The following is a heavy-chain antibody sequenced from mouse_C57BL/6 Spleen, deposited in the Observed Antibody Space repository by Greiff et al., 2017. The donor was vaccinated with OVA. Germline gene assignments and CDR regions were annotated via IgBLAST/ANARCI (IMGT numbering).Heavy chain of an antibody. CDR2: IYPGDGDT. Sequence: QVQLQQSGPELVKPGASVTISCKASGYAFSSSWMNWVKQRPGKGLEWIGRIYPGDGDTNYNGKFKGKATLTADKSSSTAYMQLSSLTSEDSAVYFCARSGGLDYWGQGTTLTVSS. V-gene: IGHV1-82*01. CDR3: ARSGGLDY. D-gene: IGHD3-1*01. CDR1: GYAFSSSW. J-gene: IGHJ2*01.